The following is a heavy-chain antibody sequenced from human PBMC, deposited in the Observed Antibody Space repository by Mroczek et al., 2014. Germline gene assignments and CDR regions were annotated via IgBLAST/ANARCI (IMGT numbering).Heavy chain of an antibody. CDR3: AKELGILVADPYTVMDV. Sequence: ESGGGLVQPGGSLRLSCAASGFTFSSHAMSWVRQAPGKGLEWVSAISGSGGSTSYADSVKGRFTISRDNSKNTLFLQMNSLRAEDTAVYYCAKELGILVADPYTVMDVWGQGITVTVSS. CDR2: ISGSGGST. V-gene: IGHV3-23*01. CDR1: GFTFSSHA. J-gene: IGHJ6*02. D-gene: IGHD6-19*01.